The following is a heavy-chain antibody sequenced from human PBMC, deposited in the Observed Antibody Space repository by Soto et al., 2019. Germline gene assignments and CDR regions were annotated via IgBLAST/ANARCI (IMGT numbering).Heavy chain of an antibody. V-gene: IGHV1-18*01. CDR1: GYTFTTYG. Sequence: QVHLVQSGAEVKKPGASVKVSCKGSGYTFTTYGITWVRQAHGQGLEWMGWISAHNGNTNYAQKLQGRVNVTRDTSTSTAYMELRSLRSDDTAVYYCARGRYGDYWGQGALVTVSS. CDR2: ISAHNGNT. CDR3: ARGRYGDY. J-gene: IGHJ4*02. D-gene: IGHD1-1*01.